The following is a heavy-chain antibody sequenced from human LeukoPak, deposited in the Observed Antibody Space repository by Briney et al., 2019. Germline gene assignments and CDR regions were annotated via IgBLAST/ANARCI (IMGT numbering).Heavy chain of an antibody. V-gene: IGHV5-10-1*01. CDR2: NDPSDSYT. Sequence: GESLRISCKGSGYSFTSYWISWVRQMPGKGLEWMGRNDPSDSYTNYSPSFQGHVTISADKSISTAYLQWSSLKASDTAMYYCARHGRAYGDYVYYFDYWGQGTLVTVSS. CDR3: ARHGRAYGDYVYYFDY. D-gene: IGHD4-17*01. J-gene: IGHJ4*02. CDR1: GYSFTSYW.